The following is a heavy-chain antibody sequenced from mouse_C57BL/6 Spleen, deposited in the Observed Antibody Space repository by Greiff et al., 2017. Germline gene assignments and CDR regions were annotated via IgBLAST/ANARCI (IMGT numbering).Heavy chain of an antibody. Sequence: EVQLVESGGGLVQPGGSMKLSCAASGFTFSDAWMDWVRQSPEKGLEWVAEIRNKANNHATYYAESVKGRFTISRDDSKSSVYLQMNSLRAEDTGIYYCTYGSRKYYFDYWGQGTTLTVSS. V-gene: IGHV6-6*01. CDR3: TYGSRKYYFDY. CDR2: IRNKANNHAT. J-gene: IGHJ2*01. D-gene: IGHD1-1*01. CDR1: GFTFSDAW.